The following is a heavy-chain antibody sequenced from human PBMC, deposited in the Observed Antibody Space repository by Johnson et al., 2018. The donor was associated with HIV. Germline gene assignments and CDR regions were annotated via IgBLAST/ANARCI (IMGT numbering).Heavy chain of an antibody. CDR2: ISGSGGST. D-gene: IGHD1-14*01. V-gene: IGHV3-23*04. Sequence: VQLVESGGGVVQPGRSLRLSCAASGFTFSSYAMSWVRQAPGKGLEWVSAISGSGGSTYYADSVKGRFTISRANSKNTLYLQMNSLRAEDTAVYYCARDETYRRYALTAFDIWVQGTMVTVSS. CDR3: ARDETYRRYALTAFDI. CDR1: GFTFSSYA. J-gene: IGHJ3*02.